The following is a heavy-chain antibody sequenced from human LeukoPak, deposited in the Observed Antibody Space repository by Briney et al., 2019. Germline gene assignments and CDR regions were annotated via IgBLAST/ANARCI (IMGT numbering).Heavy chain of an antibody. Sequence: AASVKVSCKASGGTFSSYAISWVRQAPGQGLEWMGWINPNSGGTNYAQKFQGWVTMTRDTSISTAYMELSRLRSDDTAVYYCARGGYYDSSGYSPPNIFDYWGQGTLVTVSS. CDR2: INPNSGGT. J-gene: IGHJ4*02. D-gene: IGHD3-22*01. V-gene: IGHV1-2*04. CDR1: GGTFSSYA. CDR3: ARGGYYDSSGYSPPNIFDY.